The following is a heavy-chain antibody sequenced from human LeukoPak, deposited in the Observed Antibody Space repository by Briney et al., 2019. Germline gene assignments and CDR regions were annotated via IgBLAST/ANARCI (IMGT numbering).Heavy chain of an antibody. CDR3: ARGDYGDYFDY. CDR1: GFTFSSYS. Sequence: GGSPRLSCAASGFTFSSYSMNWVRQAPGKGLEWVSSISSSSSYIYYADSVKGRFTISRDNAKNSLYLQMNSLRAEDTAVYYCARGDYGDYFDYWGQGTLVTVSS. D-gene: IGHD4-17*01. CDR2: ISSSSSYI. J-gene: IGHJ4*02. V-gene: IGHV3-21*01.